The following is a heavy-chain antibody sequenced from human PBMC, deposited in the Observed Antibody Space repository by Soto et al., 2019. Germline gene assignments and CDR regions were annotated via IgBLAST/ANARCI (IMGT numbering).Heavy chain of an antibody. Sequence: EVQLLESEGGLVQPGGSLRLSCAASGFTFSSYAMSWVRQAPGKGLEWVSGISGSGGSTYHADSVKGRFTISRDNSKNTLYLQMNSLRAEDTAVYYCAKGGHSSSWALFDYWGQGTPVTVSS. CDR2: ISGSGGST. J-gene: IGHJ4*02. CDR1: GFTFSSYA. V-gene: IGHV3-23*01. D-gene: IGHD6-13*01. CDR3: AKGGHSSSWALFDY.